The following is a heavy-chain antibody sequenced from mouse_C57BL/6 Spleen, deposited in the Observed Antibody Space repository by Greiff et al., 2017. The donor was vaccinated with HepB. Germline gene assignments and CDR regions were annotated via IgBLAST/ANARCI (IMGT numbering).Heavy chain of an antibody. CDR2: SSSGGSYT. V-gene: IGHV5-6*01. CDR3: ARAMDY. CDR1: GFTFSSYG. Sequence: EVHLVESGGELVKPGGSLKLSCAASGFTFSSYGMSWVRQTPDKRLEWVATSSSGGSYTYYPDSVKGRFTISRDNAKNTLYLQMSSLKSEDTAMYYCARAMDYWGQGTAVTVSS. J-gene: IGHJ4*01.